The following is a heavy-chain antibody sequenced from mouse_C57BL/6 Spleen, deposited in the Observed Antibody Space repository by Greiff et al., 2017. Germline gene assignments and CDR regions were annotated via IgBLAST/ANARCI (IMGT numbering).Heavy chain of an antibody. CDR3: ARGSLANWGFAY. D-gene: IGHD4-1*01. CDR1: GFTFSDYY. J-gene: IGHJ3*01. Sequence: EVKLVESEGGLVQPGSSMKLSCTASGFTFSDYYMAWVRQVPEKGLEWVANINYDGSSTFYLDSLKSRFIISRDNAKNILYLQMSSLKSDDTATYYCARGSLANWGFAYWGQGTLVTVSA. V-gene: IGHV5-16*01. CDR2: INYDGSST.